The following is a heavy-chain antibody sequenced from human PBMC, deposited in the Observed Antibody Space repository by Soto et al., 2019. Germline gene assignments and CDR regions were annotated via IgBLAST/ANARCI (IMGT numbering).Heavy chain of an antibody. Sequence: TSETLSLTCTVSGGSISSSSYYWGWIRQPPGKGLEGSGRIYYSGSTYYNPSLKSRVTISVDTSKNQFSLKLSSVTAADTAVFYCAGNCSKYYSHYYLDVWAKGTTVPVS. CDR2: IYYSGST. J-gene: IGHJ6*03. D-gene: IGHD1-1*01. V-gene: IGHV4-39*01. CDR3: AGNCSKYYSHYYLDV. CDR1: GGSISSSSYY.